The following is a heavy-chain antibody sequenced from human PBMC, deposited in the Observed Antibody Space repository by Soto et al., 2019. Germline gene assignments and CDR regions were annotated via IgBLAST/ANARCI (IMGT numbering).Heavy chain of an antibody. CDR1: GYTFTSYG. J-gene: IGHJ6*03. D-gene: IGHD3-3*01. Sequence: QVPLVQSGAEVKKPGASVKVSCKASGYTFTSYGISWVRQAPGQGLEWMGWISAYNGNTNYAQKLQGRVTMTTDTSTSTAYMELRSLRSDDTAVYYCARDVPYTIFGVVLFEVYYYYYMDVWGKGTTVTVSS. CDR2: ISAYNGNT. CDR3: ARDVPYTIFGVVLFEVYYYYYMDV. V-gene: IGHV1-18*01.